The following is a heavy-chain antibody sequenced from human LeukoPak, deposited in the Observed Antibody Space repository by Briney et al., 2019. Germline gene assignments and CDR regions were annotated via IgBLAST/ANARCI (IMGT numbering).Heavy chain of an antibody. CDR1: GYTFTSYY. Sequence: ASVKVSCKTSGYTFTSYYIHWVRLAPGQGLEWMGIINPSGGGTSYAQKFQGRVTMTRDTSISTAYMELSRLRYDDTAVYYCARGFDYYDSSGYNSDAFDIWGQGTMVTVSS. J-gene: IGHJ3*02. CDR2: INPSGGGT. V-gene: IGHV1-46*01. CDR3: ARGFDYYDSSGYNSDAFDI. D-gene: IGHD3-22*01.